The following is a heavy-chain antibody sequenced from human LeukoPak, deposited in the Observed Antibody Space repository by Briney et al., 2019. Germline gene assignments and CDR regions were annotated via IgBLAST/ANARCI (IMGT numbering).Heavy chain of an antibody. Sequence: SETLSLTCTVSGDSISSSSYYWGWIRQPPGKGLEWIGRIYYSGSTYYNPSLKSRVTISIDTSKNQFSLKLRSVTAADTAIYYCARQGYDILTGYIDAFDIWGQGTMVTVSS. CDR2: IYYSGST. D-gene: IGHD3-9*01. CDR1: GDSISSSSYY. V-gene: IGHV4-39*01. CDR3: ARQGYDILTGYIDAFDI. J-gene: IGHJ3*02.